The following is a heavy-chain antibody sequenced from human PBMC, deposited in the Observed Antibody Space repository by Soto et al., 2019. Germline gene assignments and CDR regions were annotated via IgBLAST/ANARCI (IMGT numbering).Heavy chain of an antibody. CDR3: ARGYCGGGGCYLRRDAFDV. J-gene: IGHJ3*01. Sequence: EVQLVESGGGLVMPGGSLRLSCAASGFTFSSFHMNWVRQAPGKGLEWVSSINPGSTHIYYRDSGKGRFTISRDDSKNSVYLRMTGLRTEDTALYYCARGYCGGGGCYLRRDAFDVWGQGTMVTVSS. CDR1: GFTFSSFH. D-gene: IGHD2-15*01. V-gene: IGHV3-21*01. CDR2: INPGSTHI.